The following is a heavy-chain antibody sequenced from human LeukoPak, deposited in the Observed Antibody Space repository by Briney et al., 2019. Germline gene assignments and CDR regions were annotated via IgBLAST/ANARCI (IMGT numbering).Heavy chain of an antibody. CDR3: ARGGYSSSWYDSVGYFDY. V-gene: IGHV1-69*05. CDR1: GGTFSSYA. Sequence: WASVKVSCKASGGTFSSYAISWVRQAPGQGLEWMGGIIPIFGTANYAQKFQGRVTITTDESTSTAYMELSSLRSEDTAVYYCARGGYSSSWYDSVGYFDYWGQGTLVTVSS. CDR2: IIPIFGTA. J-gene: IGHJ4*02. D-gene: IGHD6-13*01.